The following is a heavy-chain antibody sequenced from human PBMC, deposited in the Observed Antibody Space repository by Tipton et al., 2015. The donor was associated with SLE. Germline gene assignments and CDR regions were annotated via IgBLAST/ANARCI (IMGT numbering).Heavy chain of an antibody. CDR3: AKSVAVRPKFDN. V-gene: IGHV4-39*07. CDR1: GASVTRTSHY. J-gene: IGHJ4*02. CDR2: INHSGST. D-gene: IGHD6-19*01. Sequence: TLSLTCSVSGASVTRTSHYWGWIRQSPGKGLEWIGEINHSGSTNYNPSLKSRVTISVDTSKNQFSLKLSSVTAADTAVYYCAKSVAVRPKFDNWGQGALVTVSS.